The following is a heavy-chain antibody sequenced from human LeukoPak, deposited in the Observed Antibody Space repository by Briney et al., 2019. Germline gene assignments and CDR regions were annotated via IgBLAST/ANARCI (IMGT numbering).Heavy chain of an antibody. J-gene: IGHJ4*02. D-gene: IGHD5-24*01. CDR3: ARGTRDGYNLDY. V-gene: IGHV1-18*01. CDR2: ISAYNGST. Sequence: AASVKVSCKASGYTFTSYGIGWVRQAPGQGLEWMGWISAYNGSTNYAQKLQGRVTMTTDTSTSTAYMELRSLRSDDTAVYYCARGTRDGYNLDYWGQGTLVTVSS. CDR1: GYTFTSYG.